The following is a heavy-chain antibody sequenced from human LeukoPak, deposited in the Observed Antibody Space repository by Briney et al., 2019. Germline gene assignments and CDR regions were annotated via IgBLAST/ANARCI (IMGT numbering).Heavy chain of an antibody. CDR1: GYTFTGYY. D-gene: IGHD2-2*01. CDR2: INPNSGGT. V-gene: IGHV1-2*02. Sequence: ASVKVSCKASGYTFTGYYMHWVRQAPGQGLEWMGWINPNSGGTNYAQKFQGRVTMTRDTSISTAYMELSRLRSDDTAVYYCARADNYQLLYYYYMDVWGKGTTVTVSS. CDR3: ARADNYQLLYYYYMDV. J-gene: IGHJ6*03.